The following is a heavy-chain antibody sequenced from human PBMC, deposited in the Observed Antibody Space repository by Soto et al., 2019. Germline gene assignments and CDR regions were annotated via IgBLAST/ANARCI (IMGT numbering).Heavy chain of an antibody. V-gene: IGHV3-30*18. CDR2: ISYDGSNK. Sequence: PGGSLRLSCAASGFTFCSYGMHWVRQAPGKGLEWVAVISYDGSNKYYADSVKGRFTISRDNSKNTLYLQMNSLRAEDTAVYYCAKGDYDILTGPDYWGQGTLVTVSS. CDR1: GFTFCSYG. CDR3: AKGDYDILTGPDY. J-gene: IGHJ4*02. D-gene: IGHD3-9*01.